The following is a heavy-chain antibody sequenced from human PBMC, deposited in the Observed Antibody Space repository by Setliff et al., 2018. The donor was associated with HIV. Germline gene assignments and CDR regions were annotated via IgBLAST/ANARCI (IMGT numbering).Heavy chain of an antibody. CDR2: ISSSGTT. D-gene: IGHD2-15*01. Sequence: SETLSLTCDVSDDSFSNYDRTWIRQPPGKALQWIGYISSSGTTNYNPSPRSRVTISIETSNTRFFLWLRSVTAADTATYFCARLGRAIDDGGSSLRLDFWGQGMLVTVSS. CDR3: ARLGRAIDDGGSSLRLDF. CDR1: DDSFSNYD. J-gene: IGHJ4*02. V-gene: IGHV4-4*09.